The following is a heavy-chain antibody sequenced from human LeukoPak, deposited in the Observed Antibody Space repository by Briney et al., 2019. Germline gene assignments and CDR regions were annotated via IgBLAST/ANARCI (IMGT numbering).Heavy chain of an antibody. D-gene: IGHD6-25*01. Sequence: GGSLRLSCAASGFTFSSYTMSWVRQPPGKGLEWVSNIGTSSTTIYYADSVKGRFTISRDNAKNSLYLQMNSLRADDTAVYYCARFAAGGSYYYYMDVWGKGTTVTVSS. CDR1: GFTFSSYT. V-gene: IGHV3-48*01. CDR3: ARFAAGGSYYYYMDV. J-gene: IGHJ6*03. CDR2: IGTSSTTI.